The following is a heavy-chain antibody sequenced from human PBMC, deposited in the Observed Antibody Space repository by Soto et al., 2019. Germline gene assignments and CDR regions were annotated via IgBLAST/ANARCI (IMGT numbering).Heavy chain of an antibody. D-gene: IGHD6-6*01. J-gene: IGHJ6*02. V-gene: IGHV4-34*01. CDR2: INHSGST. Sequence: SETLSLTNAVYGGYFSGYYWSWIRQHPGKGLEWIGEINHSGSTNYNPSLKSRVTISVDTSKNQFSLKLSSVTAADTAVYYCARGKGIAARRGYYYGMDVWGQGTTVTVSS. CDR1: GGYFSGYY. CDR3: ARGKGIAARRGYYYGMDV.